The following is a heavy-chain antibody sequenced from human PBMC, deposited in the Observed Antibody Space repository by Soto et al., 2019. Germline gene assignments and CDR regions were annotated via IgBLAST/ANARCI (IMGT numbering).Heavy chain of an antibody. D-gene: IGHD6-6*01. Sequence: GESLKISCKGSGYSFTSYWIGWVRQMPGKGLEWMGIIYPGDSDTRYSPSFQGQVTISADKSISTPYLQWSSLTASDTAIYCRARVPRPYSSSSGGLYYFDYWGQGTLVTVSS. CDR2: IYPGDSDT. J-gene: IGHJ4*02. V-gene: IGHV5-51*01. CDR1: GYSFTSYW. CDR3: ARVPRPYSSSSGGLYYFDY.